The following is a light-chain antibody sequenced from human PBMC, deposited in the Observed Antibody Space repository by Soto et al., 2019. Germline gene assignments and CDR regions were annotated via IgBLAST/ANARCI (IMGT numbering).Light chain of an antibody. CDR3: QQDGSSPRT. V-gene: IGKV3-20*01. J-gene: IGKJ1*01. CDR2: GAS. CDR1: QSVSSSY. Sequence: EVVFIQSPATLSLSPGERATLSCRASQSVSSSYLAWYQQKPGQAPRLPIYGASSRATGIPDRFSGSGSGTDFTLTISILEPEDFAVYYCQQDGSSPRTFGQGTKV.